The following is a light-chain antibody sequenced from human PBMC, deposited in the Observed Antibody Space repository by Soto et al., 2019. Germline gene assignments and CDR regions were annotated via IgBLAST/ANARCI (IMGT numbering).Light chain of an antibody. Sequence: EIVMTQSPATLPVSPGEGGTLSCRVSQSISGNLAWYQQKPGQAPRLLIYGASTRATGIPARFSGSGSGTDFTLTISSLEPEDFAVYYCQQYGNSLWTFGQGTKVDIK. CDR2: GAS. CDR1: QSISGN. J-gene: IGKJ1*01. V-gene: IGKV3-15*01. CDR3: QQYGNSLWT.